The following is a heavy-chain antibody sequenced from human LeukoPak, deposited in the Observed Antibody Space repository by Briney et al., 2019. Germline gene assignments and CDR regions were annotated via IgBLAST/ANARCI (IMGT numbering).Heavy chain of an antibody. CDR1: GDSISSYY. Sequence: SETLSLTCTVSGDSISSYYWSWIRQPAGKGLEWIGRIYTSGSSNYNPSLKSRVTMSIDTSKNQFSLKLSSVTAADTAVYYCARENMCGDYDYVWGSYRPFDYWGQGTLVTVSS. CDR3: ARENMCGDYDYVWGSYRPFDY. J-gene: IGHJ4*02. CDR2: IYTSGSS. D-gene: IGHD3-16*02. V-gene: IGHV4-4*07.